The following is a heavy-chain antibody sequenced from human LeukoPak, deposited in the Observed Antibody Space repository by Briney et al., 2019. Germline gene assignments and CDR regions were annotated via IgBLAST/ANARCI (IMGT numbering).Heavy chain of an antibody. CDR2: ISSSSSYI. V-gene: IGHV3-21*01. J-gene: IGHJ4*02. Sequence: GGSLRLSCAASGFTLSNYSMNMYWVRQAPGKGLEWVSSISSSSSYIYYADSVKGRFTISRDNAKNSLYLQMNSLRAEDTAVYYCARDPRDGYGDNWGQGTLVTVSS. CDR1: GFTLSNYS. CDR3: ARDPRDGYGDN. D-gene: IGHD4-17*01.